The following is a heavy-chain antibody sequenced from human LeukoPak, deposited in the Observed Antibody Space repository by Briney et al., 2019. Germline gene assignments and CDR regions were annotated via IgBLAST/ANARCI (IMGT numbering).Heavy chain of an antibody. V-gene: IGHV1-69*05. D-gene: IGHD2-2*01. CDR1: GGTFSSYA. CDR2: IIPIFGTA. J-gene: IGHJ4*02. CDR3: AGTHNFGSTSALDY. Sequence: ASVKVSCKASGGTFSSYAISWVRQAPGQGLEWVGGIIPIFGTANYAQKFQGRVTITTDESTSTAYMERSSLRSEDTAVYYCAGTHNFGSTSALDYWGQGTLVTVSS.